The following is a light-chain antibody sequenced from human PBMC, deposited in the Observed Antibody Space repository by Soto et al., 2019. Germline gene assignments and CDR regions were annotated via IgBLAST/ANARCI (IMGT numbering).Light chain of an antibody. J-gene: IGLJ1*01. CDR1: SSNIGNNY. CDR3: GTWDSSLRGV. V-gene: IGLV1-51*02. CDR2: ENN. Sequence: QSVLTQPPSVPAAPGQKVTISCSGSSSNIGNNYVSWYQQLPGTAPKLLIYENNKRPSGIPDRLSGSKSGTSATLGITGLQTGDEADYYCGTWDSSLRGVFGTGTKLTVL.